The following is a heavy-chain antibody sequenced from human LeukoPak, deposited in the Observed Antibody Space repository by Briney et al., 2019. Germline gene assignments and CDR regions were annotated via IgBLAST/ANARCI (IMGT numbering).Heavy chain of an antibody. CDR2: IYHSGST. Sequence: KASGTLSLTCAVSGGSISSSNWWSWVRQPPGKGLEWIGEIYHSGSTNYNPSLKSRVTISVDKSKNQFSLKLSSVTAADTAVYYCARVNVVVEMATIPYVYFDYWGQGTLVTVSS. D-gene: IGHD5-24*01. J-gene: IGHJ4*02. V-gene: IGHV4-4*02. CDR1: GGSISSSNW. CDR3: ARVNVVVEMATIPYVYFDY.